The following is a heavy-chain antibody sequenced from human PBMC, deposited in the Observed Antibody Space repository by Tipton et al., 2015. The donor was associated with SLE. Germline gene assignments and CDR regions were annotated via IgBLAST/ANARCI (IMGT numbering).Heavy chain of an antibody. V-gene: IGHV4-59*01. CDR3: ARYSLTNWHLDL. CDR1: GGSISRYY. J-gene: IGHJ2*01. Sequence: GLVKPSETLSLTCKVSGGSISRYYWSRIRQPPGKGLEWIGYIYYSGGTSYNPSLNSRVTISVDTSRNQFSLKLTSVTAADSAVYYCARYSLTNWHLDLWGRGTLVTVSS. CDR2: IYYSGGT. D-gene: IGHD2-15*01.